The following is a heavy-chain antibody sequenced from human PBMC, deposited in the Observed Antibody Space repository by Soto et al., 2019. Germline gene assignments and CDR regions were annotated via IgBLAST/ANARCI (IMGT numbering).Heavy chain of an antibody. Sequence: ASVKVSCKGSGYTFTSYYMHWVRQAPGQGLEWMGIINPSGGSTSYAQKFQGRVTMTRDTSTSTVYMELSSLRSEDTAVYYCASQPITGTTLLDYWGQGTLVTVSS. CDR3: ASQPITGTTLLDY. D-gene: IGHD1-7*01. V-gene: IGHV1-46*01. CDR2: INPSGGST. J-gene: IGHJ4*02. CDR1: GYTFTSYY.